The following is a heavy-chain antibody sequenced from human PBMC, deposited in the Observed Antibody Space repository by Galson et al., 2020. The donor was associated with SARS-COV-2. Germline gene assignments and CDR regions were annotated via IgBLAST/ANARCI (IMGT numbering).Heavy chain of an antibody. CDR1: GYTFTYRF. Sequence: SVKVSCKSSGYTFTYRFLHWVRQAPGQALEWMGRITPFNGNTTYAQKFQDRVTITGDRSMSTAYMELNSLRSEDTAIYYCASGYCPGGVCREVNGFDIWGQGTEVTVSS. D-gene: IGHD2-8*02. CDR2: ITPFNGNT. J-gene: IGHJ3*02. CDR3: ASGYCPGGVCREVNGFDI. V-gene: IGHV1-45*02.